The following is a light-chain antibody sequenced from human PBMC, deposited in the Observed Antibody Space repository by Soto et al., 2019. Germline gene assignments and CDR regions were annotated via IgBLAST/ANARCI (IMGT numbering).Light chain of an antibody. CDR1: QSVSSNF. V-gene: IGKV3-20*01. Sequence: DIVLTQSPGTLSLTQGERATLSCRASQSVSSNFLAWYQQKPGQAPRLLIYGASSRATGIPDRFRGSGSGTDFTLTISRLEPEDFAVYYCQQYSGSRTFGQGTKVDVK. CDR2: GAS. J-gene: IGKJ1*01. CDR3: QQYSGSRT.